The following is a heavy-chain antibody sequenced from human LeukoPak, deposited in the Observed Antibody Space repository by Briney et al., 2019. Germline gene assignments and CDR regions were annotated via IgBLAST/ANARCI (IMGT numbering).Heavy chain of an antibody. CDR3: ARGTGEGYTYGRYYFDY. D-gene: IGHD5-18*01. CDR2: INPNSGGT. Sequence: ASVKVSCKASGYTFTGYYMHWVRQAPGQGLEWMGWINPNSGGTNYAQKFQGRVTMTRDTSISTAYMELSRLRSDDTAVYYCARGTGEGYTYGRYYFDYWGQGTLVTVSS. V-gene: IGHV1-2*02. CDR1: GYTFTGYY. J-gene: IGHJ4*02.